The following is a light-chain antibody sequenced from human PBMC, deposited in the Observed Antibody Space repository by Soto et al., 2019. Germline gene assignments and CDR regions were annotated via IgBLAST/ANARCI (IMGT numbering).Light chain of an antibody. Sequence: QSVLTQPPSASGTPGQRDFISCSGSTSNIGGTNYAYWYQQLPGAAPKLLMHSNNLRPSGVPERISGSKSGTSASLAISRLRSEDEAVYYCASWDDRLGAVIFGGGTKLTVL. V-gene: IGLV1-47*02. CDR2: SNN. CDR1: TSNIGGTNY. CDR3: ASWDDRLGAVI. J-gene: IGLJ2*01.